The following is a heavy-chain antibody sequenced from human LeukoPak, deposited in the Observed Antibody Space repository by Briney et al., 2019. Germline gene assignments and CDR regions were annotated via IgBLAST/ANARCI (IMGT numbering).Heavy chain of an antibody. CDR1: GFTFSSYG. D-gene: IGHD3-22*01. V-gene: IGHV3-30*18. CDR2: ISYDGSNK. Sequence: GGSLRLSCAASGFTFSSYGMHWVRQAPGKGLEWVAVISYDGSNKYYADSVKGRFTISRDNSKNTLYLQMNSLRAEDTALYYCAKGTYYYDSSGYQFFDYWGQGTLVTVSS. J-gene: IGHJ4*02. CDR3: AKGTYYYDSSGYQFFDY.